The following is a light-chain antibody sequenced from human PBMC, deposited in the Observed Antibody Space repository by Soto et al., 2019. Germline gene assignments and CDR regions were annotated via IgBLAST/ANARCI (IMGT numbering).Light chain of an antibody. Sequence: DIQMTQSPSSLSASIGDRVTITCQASQDILTFVHWYQHKPGSAPKLLIYDASNLRTGVPARFSGRGAGTNFTLTISSLQPEDIATYYCQQYDKLLLSVGGGTKVEIK. CDR1: QDILTF. CDR2: DAS. J-gene: IGKJ4*01. CDR3: QQYDKLLLS. V-gene: IGKV1-33*01.